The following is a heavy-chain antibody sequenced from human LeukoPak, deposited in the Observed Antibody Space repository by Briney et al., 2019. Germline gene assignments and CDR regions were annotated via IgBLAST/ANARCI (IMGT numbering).Heavy chain of an antibody. CDR1: GHTFDYG. J-gene: IGHJ4*02. CDR2: ISAYNAYT. Sequence: ASVKVSCKAPGHTFDYGVSWVRQAPGQGLEWMGWISAYNAYTNYPQKVQGRVTMTTDTTTSTVYMELRGLRSDDTAVYYCAIGVAGTHFDYWGQRTLVTVSS. CDR3: AIGVAGTHFDY. D-gene: IGHD6-19*01. V-gene: IGHV1-18*01.